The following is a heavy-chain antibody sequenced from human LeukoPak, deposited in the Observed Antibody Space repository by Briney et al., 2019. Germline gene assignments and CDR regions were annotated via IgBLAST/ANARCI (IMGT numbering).Heavy chain of an antibody. Sequence: ASVKVSCKASGYTFTSYGISWVRQAPGQGLEWMGWISAYNGNTNYAQKFQGRVTMTRDTSTSTVYMELSSLRSEDTAVYYCARDSGRFYYYYYYMDVWGKGTTVTVSS. J-gene: IGHJ6*03. D-gene: IGHD1-26*01. CDR2: ISAYNGNT. CDR1: GYTFTSYG. CDR3: ARDSGRFYYYYYYMDV. V-gene: IGHV1-18*01.